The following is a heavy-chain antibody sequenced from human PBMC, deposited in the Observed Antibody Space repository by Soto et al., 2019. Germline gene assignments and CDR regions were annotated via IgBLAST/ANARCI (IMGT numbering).Heavy chain of an antibody. Sequence: GESLKISCKGSGYSFTIYWISWVRQMPGKGLEWMGRIDPSDSYTNYSPSFQGHVTISADKSISTAYLQWSSLKASDTAMYYCARYDSSGYYYFDYWGQGTLVTVSS. CDR2: IDPSDSYT. V-gene: IGHV5-10-1*01. CDR1: GYSFTIYW. J-gene: IGHJ4*02. CDR3: ARYDSSGYYYFDY. D-gene: IGHD3-22*01.